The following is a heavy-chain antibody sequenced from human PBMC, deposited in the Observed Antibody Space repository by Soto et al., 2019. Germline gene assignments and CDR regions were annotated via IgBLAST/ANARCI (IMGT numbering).Heavy chain of an antibody. CDR1: GGSMNNDSYY. CDR3: ARPRWKDGIK. Sequence: SETLSLTCSVSGGSMNNDSYYWGWIRQPPGKGLEWIGTIYYTGNTFYNPSLGSRATISVDTSKNQLSLTLTSLTVADTAVYYCARPRWKDGIKWGRGILVTVSS. CDR2: IYYTGNT. D-gene: IGHD1-20*01. V-gene: IGHV4-39*01. J-gene: IGHJ4*02.